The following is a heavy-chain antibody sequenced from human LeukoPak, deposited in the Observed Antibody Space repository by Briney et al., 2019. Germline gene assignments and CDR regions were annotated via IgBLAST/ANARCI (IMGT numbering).Heavy chain of an antibody. CDR1: GFTFSGYA. Sequence: PGGSLRLSCAATGFTFSGYAMSWLRQAPGKGLERASGISGRGDNTYYVDSAKGRFTISRDNSKNTLFLQMNSLRAEDTAVYYCAKSDDYNDRYYFVSWGQGTLVTVSS. CDR2: ISGRGDNT. J-gene: IGHJ4*02. V-gene: IGHV3-23*01. CDR3: AKSDDYNDRYYFVS. D-gene: IGHD5-24*01.